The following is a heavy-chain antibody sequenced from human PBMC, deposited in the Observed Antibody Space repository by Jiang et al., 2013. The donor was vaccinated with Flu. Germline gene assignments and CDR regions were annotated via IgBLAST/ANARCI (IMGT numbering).Heavy chain of an antibody. CDR2: IYYSGST. D-gene: IGHD5-24*01. CDR3: ARSRRDGYNWAPEYFDY. J-gene: IGHJ4*02. CDR1: GGSISSYY. Sequence: GSGLVKPSETLSLTCTVSGGSISSYYWSWIRQPPGKGLEWIGYIYYSGSTNYNPSLKSRVTISVGTSKNQFSLKLSSVTAADTAVYYCARSRRDGYNWAPEYFDYWGQGTLVTVSS. V-gene: IGHV4-59*01.